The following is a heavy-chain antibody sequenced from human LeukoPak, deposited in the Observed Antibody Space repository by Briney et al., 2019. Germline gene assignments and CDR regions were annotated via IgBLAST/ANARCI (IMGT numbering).Heavy chain of an antibody. CDR2: ISSSGSTI. Sequence: GGSLGLSCAASGFTFSDYYMSWIRQAPGKGLEWVSYISSSGSTIYYADSVKGRFTISRDNAKNSLYLQMNSLRAEDTAVYYCARDGVLRYSIPGDYYYGMDVWGQGTTVTVSS. CDR3: ARDGVLRYSIPGDYYYGMDV. V-gene: IGHV3-11*01. J-gene: IGHJ6*02. D-gene: IGHD3-9*01. CDR1: GFTFSDYY.